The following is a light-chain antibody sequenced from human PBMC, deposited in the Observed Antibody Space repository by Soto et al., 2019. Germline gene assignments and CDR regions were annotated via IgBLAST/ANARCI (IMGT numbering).Light chain of an antibody. J-gene: IGKJ3*01. CDR1: QSVLYSSNNKNY. V-gene: IGKV4-1*01. Sequence: DIVMTQSPDSLAVSLGERATINCKSSQSVLYSSNNKNYLAWYQQKPGQPPKLLIYWASTRESGVPDRFSGSGSGTDFTLPISSLQAEDVAVSYCQQYYSTPPTFGPGTKVDIK. CDR3: QQYYSTPPT. CDR2: WAS.